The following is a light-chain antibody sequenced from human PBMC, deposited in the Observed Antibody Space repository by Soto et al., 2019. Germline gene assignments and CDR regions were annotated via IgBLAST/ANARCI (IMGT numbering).Light chain of an antibody. Sequence: QSALTQPPSASGSPGQSVAISCTGTSSDVGGYNYVSWYQQHPGKAPKLMIYEVNKRPSGVPDRFSGSKSGNTASLTVSGLQAEDEADYYCVSYTSSNTWVFGGGTKLTVL. CDR3: VSYTSSNTWV. V-gene: IGLV2-8*01. CDR2: EVN. CDR1: SSDVGGYNY. J-gene: IGLJ3*02.